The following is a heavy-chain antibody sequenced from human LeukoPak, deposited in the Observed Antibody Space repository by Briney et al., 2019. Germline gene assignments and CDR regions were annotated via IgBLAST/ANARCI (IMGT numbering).Heavy chain of an antibody. CDR2: ISSSGRII. Sequence: GGSLRLSCAVSGYTFSNYWMSWVRQAPGKGLEWLSYISSSGRIIYYADSVAGRFTISRDNAANSLYLQMNSLRVEDTAVYYCAREHSEDDAFDVWGQGTAVTVSS. J-gene: IGHJ3*01. V-gene: IGHV3-11*01. CDR1: GYTFSNYW. CDR3: AREHSEDDAFDV. D-gene: IGHD5-18*01.